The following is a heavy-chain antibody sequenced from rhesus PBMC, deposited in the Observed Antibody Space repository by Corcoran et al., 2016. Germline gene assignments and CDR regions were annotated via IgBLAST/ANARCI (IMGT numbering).Heavy chain of an antibody. CDR2: VDPLYGEI. CDR3: ANVIAAAGTVGSFEF. D-gene: IGHD6-31*01. J-gene: IGHJ1*01. Sequence: EVQLVQSGVEVKKPGASVKVSCKVSGYTCTELSLRGGRQAPGKGFEWMGGVDPLYGEIIHAEKFQGRVTMTEDTSTDTAYMELSSLRSEDTAVYYCANVIAAAGTVGSFEFWGQGALVTVSS. V-gene: IGHV1-156*01. CDR1: GYTCTELS.